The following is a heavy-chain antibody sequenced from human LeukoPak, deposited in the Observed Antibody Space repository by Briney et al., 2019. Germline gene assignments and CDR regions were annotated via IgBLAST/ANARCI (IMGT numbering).Heavy chain of an antibody. Sequence: GGSLRLSCAASGFTFSRYSMNWVRQAPGKGLEWVSFISSSSSTIHYADSVKGRFTISRDNAKDSLYLQMNSLRDEDTAVYYCVRDRSDYGDYFDYWGQGTLVTVSS. V-gene: IGHV3-48*02. CDR3: VRDRSDYGDYFDY. J-gene: IGHJ4*02. CDR2: ISSSSSTI. D-gene: IGHD4-17*01. CDR1: GFTFSRYS.